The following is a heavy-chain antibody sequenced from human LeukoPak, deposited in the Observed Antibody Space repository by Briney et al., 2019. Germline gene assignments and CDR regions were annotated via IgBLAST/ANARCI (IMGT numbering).Heavy chain of an antibody. V-gene: IGHV4-59*01. Sequence: SETLSLTCTVSGGSISTYYWSWIRQPPGKGLEWIGYIYHRGSANYNPSLKSRVAISLDTSKNQFSLKLSSVTAADTAVYYCARAGGYYTSGNYLGYWGQGTLVAVSS. J-gene: IGHJ4*02. CDR3: ARAGGYYTSGNYLGY. CDR2: IYHRGSA. D-gene: IGHD3-10*01. CDR1: GGSISTYY.